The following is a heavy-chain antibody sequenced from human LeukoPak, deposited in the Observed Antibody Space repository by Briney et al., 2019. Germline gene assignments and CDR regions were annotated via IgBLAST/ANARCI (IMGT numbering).Heavy chain of an antibody. V-gene: IGHV3-23*01. CDR3: AKLAADIVVVPAAEPNDAFDI. Sequence: GGSLRLSCAASGFTFSSYAMSWVRQAPGKGLEWVSAISGSGGSTYYADSVKGRFTISRDNSKNTPYLQMNSLRAEDTAVYYCAKLAADIVVVPAAEPNDAFDIWGQGTMVTVSS. J-gene: IGHJ3*02. D-gene: IGHD2-2*01. CDR2: ISGSGGST. CDR1: GFTFSSYA.